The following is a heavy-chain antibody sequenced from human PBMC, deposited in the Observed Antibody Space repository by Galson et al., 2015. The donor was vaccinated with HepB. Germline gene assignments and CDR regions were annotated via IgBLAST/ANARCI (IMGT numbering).Heavy chain of an antibody. CDR3: TKDIGYSYGYDSYYYGMDV. J-gene: IGHJ6*02. CDR2: INWNTGIR. D-gene: IGHD5-18*01. CDR1: GFNFYDYA. V-gene: IGHV3-9*01. Sequence: SLRLSCAASGFNFYDYAIHWVRQAPGKGLEWVSGINWNTGIRGYADSVKDRFHISRGNVKNFVYLQMNDLRAEDTALYYCTKDIGYSYGYDSYYYGMDVWGQGTTVTVSS.